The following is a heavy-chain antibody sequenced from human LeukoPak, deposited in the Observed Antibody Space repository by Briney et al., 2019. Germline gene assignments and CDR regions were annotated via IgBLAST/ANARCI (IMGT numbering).Heavy chain of an antibody. J-gene: IGHJ5*02. D-gene: IGHD2-21*01. CDR3: AKDPYRVIVATGNYLDP. CDR1: GFSVSSNY. Sequence: GGSLRLSCAASGFSVSSNYMSWVRQAPGKGLEWVSILYSGGSTYYADYVKGRFTISRDTSKNTLYLQMDSLRGEDTAVYYCAKDPYRVIVATGNYLDPWGQGTLVTVSS. V-gene: IGHV3-66*02. CDR2: LYSGGST.